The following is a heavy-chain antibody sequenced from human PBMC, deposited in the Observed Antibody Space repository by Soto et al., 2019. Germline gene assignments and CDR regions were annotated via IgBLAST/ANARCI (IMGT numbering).Heavy chain of an antibody. CDR3: ARDRVEASIVVVHHDAFDI. Sequence: SVKVSCKTSGGTFSSYAISWVRQAPGQGLEWMGGIIPIFGTANYAQKFQGRVTITADESTSTAYMELSSLRSEDTAVYYCARDRVEASIVVVHHDAFDIWGQGTMVTVSS. V-gene: IGHV1-69*13. D-gene: IGHD3-22*01. CDR2: IIPIFGTA. CDR1: GGTFSSYA. J-gene: IGHJ3*02.